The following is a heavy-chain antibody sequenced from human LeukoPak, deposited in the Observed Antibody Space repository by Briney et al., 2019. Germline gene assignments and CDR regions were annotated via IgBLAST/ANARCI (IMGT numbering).Heavy chain of an antibody. Sequence: GRSLRLSCAASGFTFSSYAMHWVRQAPGKGLEWVAVISYDGSNKYYADSVKGRFTISRDNSKNTLYLQMNSLRAEDTAVYYCAREDGMDVWGKGTTVTVSS. CDR3: AREDGMDV. J-gene: IGHJ6*04. CDR2: ISYDGSNK. CDR1: GFTFSSYA. V-gene: IGHV3-30*04.